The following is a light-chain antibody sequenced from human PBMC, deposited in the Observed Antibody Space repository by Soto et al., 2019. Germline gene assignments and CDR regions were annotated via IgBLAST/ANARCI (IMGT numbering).Light chain of an antibody. Sequence: QSALTQPASVSGSPGQSITISCTGTSSDVGDYNYVSWYQHHPGKAPRLMIYGVSNRPSGVSTRFSGSKSGNTASLTISGLQAEDEADYYCSSYTSDTTVFGGGTKVTVL. V-gene: IGLV2-14*03. CDR2: GVS. CDR3: SSYTSDTTV. J-gene: IGLJ2*01. CDR1: SSDVGDYNY.